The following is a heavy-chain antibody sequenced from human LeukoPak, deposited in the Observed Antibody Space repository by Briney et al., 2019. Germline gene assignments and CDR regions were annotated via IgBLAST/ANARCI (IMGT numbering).Heavy chain of an antibody. J-gene: IGHJ3*02. CDR1: GGSINSYY. V-gene: IGHV4-59*01. Sequence: SETLSLTCTVSGGSINSYYWSWIPQPQGKGRVGRGYIYYSESTNWNHYLKSRVTISVDTSKHQFFLKLSSVTAADTAVYYCARGVRPGIAVAGSLVRAFDIWGQGTMVTVSS. CDR2: IYYSEST. D-gene: IGHD6-19*01. CDR3: ARGVRPGIAVAGSLVRAFDI.